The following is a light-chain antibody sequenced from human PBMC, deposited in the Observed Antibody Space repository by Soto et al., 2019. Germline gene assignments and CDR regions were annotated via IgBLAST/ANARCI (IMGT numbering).Light chain of an antibody. CDR1: QSISSSY. V-gene: IGKV3-20*01. J-gene: IGKJ5*01. CDR2: GAS. Sequence: EIVLTQSPGTLSLSPGKRATLSCRASQSISSSYLAWYQQRPGQAPRLLIYGASSRATGIPDRFSGSGSGTEFTLTISSLQPDDFATYYCQQYNSYPITFGQGTRLEIK. CDR3: QQYNSYPIT.